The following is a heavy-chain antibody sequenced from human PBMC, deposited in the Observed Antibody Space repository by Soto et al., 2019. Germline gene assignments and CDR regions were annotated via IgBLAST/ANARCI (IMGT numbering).Heavy chain of an antibody. V-gene: IGHV4-59*01. D-gene: IGHD1-26*01. CDR3: ARCPVGSEYRHYFYMDV. Sequence: QVQLQESGPGLVKPSETLSLTCTVSGGFISSYYWSWFRQPPGKGLEWIGYMYFSGTTNYNPSLKSRVTISVDTSKNKSSLKLSSVTAADTAVYFCARCPVGSEYRHYFYMDVWGKGTTVTVSS. J-gene: IGHJ6*03. CDR2: MYFSGTT. CDR1: GGFISSYY.